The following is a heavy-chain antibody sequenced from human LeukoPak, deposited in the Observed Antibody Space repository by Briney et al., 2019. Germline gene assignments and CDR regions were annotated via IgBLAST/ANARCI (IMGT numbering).Heavy chain of an antibody. D-gene: IGHD3-3*01. CDR2: IYYSRRT. J-gene: IGHJ5*02. CDR3: ARDHNDFWSGSNWFDP. V-gene: IGHV4-31*03. Sequence: SSQTLSLTCTVSGVSISSGGYYWSWLRQHPGKGLEWIGYIYYSRRTYYNPSPKSRVTISVDTSKNQFSLKLSSVTAADTAVYYCARDHNDFWSGSNWFDPWGQGTLVTVSS. CDR1: GVSISSGGYY.